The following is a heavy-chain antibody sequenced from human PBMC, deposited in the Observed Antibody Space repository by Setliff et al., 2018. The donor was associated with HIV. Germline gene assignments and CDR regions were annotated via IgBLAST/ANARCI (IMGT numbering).Heavy chain of an antibody. CDR2: IRYDGSQK. V-gene: IGHV3-30*02. CDR1: VFTFNNYG. D-gene: IGHD2-15*01. J-gene: IGHJ6*02. CDR3: AKDVCSGAYCYAYYYYGMDV. Sequence: GGSLRLSCAASVFTFNNYGMNWVRQATGKGLEWVAFIRYDGSQKYYVDSVKGRFTISRDNYKNTLYLQMNSLRVEDTALYYCAKDVCSGAYCYAYYYYGMDVWGQGTMVTVSS.